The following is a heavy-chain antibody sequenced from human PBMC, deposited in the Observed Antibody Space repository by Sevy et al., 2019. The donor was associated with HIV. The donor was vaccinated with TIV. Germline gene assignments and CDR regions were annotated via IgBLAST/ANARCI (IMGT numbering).Heavy chain of an antibody. Sequence: GGSLRLSCAASGFTFDDYAMHWVRQAPGKGLEWVSGISWNSGSIGYADSVKGRFTISRDNAKNSLYLQMNSLGAEDTALYYCAKSGGAYCGGDCLGEGFDIWGQGTMITVSS. CDR1: GFTFDDYA. CDR2: ISWNSGSI. CDR3: AKSGGAYCGGDCLGEGFDI. V-gene: IGHV3-9*01. J-gene: IGHJ3*02. D-gene: IGHD2-21*02.